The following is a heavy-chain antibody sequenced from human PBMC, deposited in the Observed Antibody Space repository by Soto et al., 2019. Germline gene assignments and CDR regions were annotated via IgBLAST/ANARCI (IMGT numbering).Heavy chain of an antibody. D-gene: IGHD4-4*01. Sequence: EVQLLESGGGLVQPGGSLRLSCAASGLTFSGYGMSWVRQAPGTGLEWVSASGSGSTTYYADSVKGRFTISRDDSKNILFLQMNSLRAEDTAVYYCVTRPRGLQSSPPRLDSWGQGTLVTVSS. CDR2: SGSGSTT. V-gene: IGHV3-23*01. CDR3: VTRPRGLQSSPPRLDS. CDR1: GLTFSGYG. J-gene: IGHJ4*02.